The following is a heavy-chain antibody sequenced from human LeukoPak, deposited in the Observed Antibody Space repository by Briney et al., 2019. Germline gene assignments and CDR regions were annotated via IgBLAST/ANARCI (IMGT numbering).Heavy chain of an antibody. CDR2: ISGDGGTS. CDR3: ARARSGFAMASWLDS. CDR1: GFTLGAYA. Sequence: GGSLRLSCADSGFTLGAYAMSWVRQAPGKGLEWVSVISGDGGTSYHAHSVKGRFTISRDDSKNTLYLQMKSLRVEDTAVYDGARARSGFAMASWLDSWGQGTLVIVSS. J-gene: IGHJ4*02. V-gene: IGHV3-23*01. D-gene: IGHD5-24*01.